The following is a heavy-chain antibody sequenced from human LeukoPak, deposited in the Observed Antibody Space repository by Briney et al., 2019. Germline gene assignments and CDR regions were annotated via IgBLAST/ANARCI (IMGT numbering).Heavy chain of an antibody. Sequence: SETLSLTCTVSGGSISSYYWSWLRQAPGKGLEWIGYIYYSGNTNYNLSLKSRVTISIDTSKNQFYLKLISVTAADTAVYYCARVGSGSFDYWGQGTLVTVSS. J-gene: IGHJ4*02. CDR1: GGSISSYY. CDR2: IYYSGNT. CDR3: ARVGSGSFDY. D-gene: IGHD1-26*01. V-gene: IGHV4-59*01.